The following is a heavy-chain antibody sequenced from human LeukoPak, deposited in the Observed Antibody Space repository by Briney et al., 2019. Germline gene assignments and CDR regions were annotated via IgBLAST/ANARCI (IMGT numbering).Heavy chain of an antibody. CDR2: ISGSGGST. V-gene: IGHV3-23*01. D-gene: IGHD2-15*01. J-gene: IGHJ5*02. CDR1: GFTFSSYA. Sequence: GGSLRLSCAASGFTFSSYAMSWVRQAPGKGLEWVSAISGSGGSTYYADSVKGRFTISRDNSKNTLYLQMNSLRAEDTAVYYCANPILVVVAATPSWFDPWGQGTLVTVSS. CDR3: ANPILVVVAATPSWFDP.